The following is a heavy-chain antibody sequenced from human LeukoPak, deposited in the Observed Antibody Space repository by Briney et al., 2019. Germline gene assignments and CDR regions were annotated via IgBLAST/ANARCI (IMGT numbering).Heavy chain of an antibody. J-gene: IGHJ3*02. V-gene: IGHV3-30-3*01. CDR2: ISYDGSNK. Sequence: PGRSLRLSCAASGFTFSSYAMHWVRQAPGRGLEWVAVISYDGSNKYYADSVKGRFTISRDNSKNTLYLQMNSLRAEDTAVYYCAKGGSGFIAAAEGGAFDIWGQGTMVTVSS. CDR3: AKGGSGFIAAAEGGAFDI. CDR1: GFTFSSYA. D-gene: IGHD6-13*01.